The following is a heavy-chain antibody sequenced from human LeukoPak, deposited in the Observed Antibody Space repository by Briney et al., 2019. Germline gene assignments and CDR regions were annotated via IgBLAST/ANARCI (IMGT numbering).Heavy chain of an antibody. D-gene: IGHD6-13*01. CDR2: IYYSGST. J-gene: IGHJ4*02. Sequence: SETLSLTCTVSGGSITSYYWSWIRQPPGKGLEWIGYIYYSGSTTYNPPLKSRVTISVETSKNQFSLKLRSVTAADTAIYYCARNIPGNPYFAYWGKETLVTVSS. V-gene: IGHV4-59*08. CDR3: ARNIPGNPYFAY. CDR1: GGSITSYY.